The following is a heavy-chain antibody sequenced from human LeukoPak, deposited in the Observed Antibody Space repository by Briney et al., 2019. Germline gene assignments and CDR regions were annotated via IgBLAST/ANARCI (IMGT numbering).Heavy chain of an antibody. D-gene: IGHD6-13*01. J-gene: IGHJ6*02. Sequence: GRSLRLSCAASGFTFSSYGMHWVRQAPGKGLEWVAVIWYDGSNKYYADSVKGRFTISRDNSKNTLYLQMNSLRAEDTAVYYCAREKGKQLVIDYYYYGMDVWGQGTTVTVSS. CDR2: IWYDGSNK. CDR1: GFTFSSYG. CDR3: AREKGKQLVIDYYYYGMDV. V-gene: IGHV3-33*01.